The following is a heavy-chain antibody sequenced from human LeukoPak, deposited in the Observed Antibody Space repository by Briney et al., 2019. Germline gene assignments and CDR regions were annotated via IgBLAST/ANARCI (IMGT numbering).Heavy chain of an antibody. CDR3: ARDRAAGAYPWYFDY. V-gene: IGHV3-48*01. CDR1: GFTFSTHG. J-gene: IGHJ4*02. Sequence: GGSLRLSCAGSGFTFSTHGMNWVRQAPGKGLEWVSGVTPSGDPTYYADSVKGRFTISRDNAKNSLYLQMNSLRAEDSAVYYCARDRAAGAYPWYFDYWGQGTLVTVSS. CDR2: VTPSGDPT. D-gene: IGHD3-16*01.